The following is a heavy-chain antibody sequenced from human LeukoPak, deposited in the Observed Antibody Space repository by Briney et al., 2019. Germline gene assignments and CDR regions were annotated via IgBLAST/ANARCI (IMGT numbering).Heavy chain of an antibody. CDR1: GGSFSGYY. D-gene: IGHD6-19*01. J-gene: IGHJ4*02. CDR3: ARQLAVAGLGAIDY. Sequence: PSETLSLTCAVYGGSFSGYYWSWIRQPPGKGLEWIGEINHSGSTNYNPSLKSRVTTSVDTSKNQFSLKLSSVTAADTAVYYCARQLAVAGLGAIDYWGQGTLVTVSS. CDR2: INHSGST. V-gene: IGHV4-34*01.